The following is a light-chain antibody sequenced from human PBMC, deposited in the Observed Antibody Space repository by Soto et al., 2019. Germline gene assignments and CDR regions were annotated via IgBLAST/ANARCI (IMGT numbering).Light chain of an antibody. CDR2: AAS. J-gene: IGKJ1*01. CDR3: LQDNDDSCT. Sequence: ATQMTHSPSSLSASVGDSIAITSRASRYIGSDLSWYQQKPGKAPTLLIYAASNLQSGVPSRFRGSRSGTEFTLTVSSLQPEDFATYYCLQDNDDSCTFGQGTKVDI. CDR1: RYIGSD. V-gene: IGKV1-6*01.